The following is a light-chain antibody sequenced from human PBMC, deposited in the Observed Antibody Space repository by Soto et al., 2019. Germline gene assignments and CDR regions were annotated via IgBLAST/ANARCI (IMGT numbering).Light chain of an antibody. Sequence: EIVLTQSPGTLSLSPGERATLSCRASQSVGSSHLAWYQQKPGQAPRLLIHGASSRATGIPDRFSGSGSGTDFTLTISRLEPEDFAVYYCQHYGSSPFNFGPWTKVDIK. J-gene: IGKJ3*01. CDR2: GAS. CDR3: QHYGSSPFN. V-gene: IGKV3-20*01. CDR1: QSVGSSH.